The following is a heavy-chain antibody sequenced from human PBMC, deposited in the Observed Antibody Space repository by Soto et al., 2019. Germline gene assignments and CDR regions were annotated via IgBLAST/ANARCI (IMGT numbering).Heavy chain of an antibody. CDR2: ISYSGST. CDR1: RCSISGYY. Sequence: PSDTLSLTCTVSRCSISGYYWSWIRQSPENGLEYIGYISYSGSTNYNPSLKSRVTTSLDTSKNQFSLKLSSVTAADSAIYYCASLNFDILTGYYAFDLWGQGTMVTVS. CDR3: ASLNFDILTGYYAFDL. D-gene: IGHD3-9*01. J-gene: IGHJ3*01. V-gene: IGHV4-59*08.